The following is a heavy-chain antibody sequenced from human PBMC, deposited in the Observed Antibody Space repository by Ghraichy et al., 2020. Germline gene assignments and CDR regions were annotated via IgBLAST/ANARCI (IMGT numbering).Heavy chain of an antibody. CDR3: TRPRYGDYPGY. Sequence: LSLTCAASGFTFSGSAMHWVRQASGKGLEWVGRIRSKANSYATAYAASVKGRFTISRDDSKNTAYLQMNSLKTEDTAVYYCTRPRYGDYPGYWGQGTLVTVSS. V-gene: IGHV3-73*01. CDR2: IRSKANSYAT. CDR1: GFTFSGSA. D-gene: IGHD4-17*01. J-gene: IGHJ4*02.